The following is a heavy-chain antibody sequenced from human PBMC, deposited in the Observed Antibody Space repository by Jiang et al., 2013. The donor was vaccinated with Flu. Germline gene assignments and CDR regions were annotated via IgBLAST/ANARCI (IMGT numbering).Heavy chain of an antibody. Sequence: GVVQPGRSLRLSCAASGFTFSSYAMHWVRQAPGKGLEWVAVISYDGSNKYYADSVKGRFTISRDNSKNTLYLQMNSLRAEDTAVYYCAREGLSGGRYYFDYWGQGTLVTVSS. D-gene: IGHD1-26*01. CDR3: AREGLSGGRYYFDY. V-gene: IGHV3-30-3*01. J-gene: IGHJ4*02. CDR2: ISYDGSNK. CDR1: GFTFSSYA.